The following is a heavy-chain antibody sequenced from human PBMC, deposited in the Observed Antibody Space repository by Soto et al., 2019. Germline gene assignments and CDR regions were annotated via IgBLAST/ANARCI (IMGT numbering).Heavy chain of an antibody. V-gene: IGHV1-69*13. CDR3: ARAGYCSGGSCYTFDY. CDR1: GGTFSSYA. D-gene: IGHD2-15*01. CDR2: IIPIFGTA. J-gene: IGHJ4*02. Sequence: SVKVSCKASGGTFSSYAISWVRQAPGQGLEWMGGIIPIFGTANYAQKFQGRVTITADESTSTAYMELSSLRSEDTAVYYCARAGYCSGGSCYTFDYWGQGTLVTVSS.